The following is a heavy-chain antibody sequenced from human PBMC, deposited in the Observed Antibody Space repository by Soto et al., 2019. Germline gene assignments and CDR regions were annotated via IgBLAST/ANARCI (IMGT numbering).Heavy chain of an antibody. Sequence: PGGSLRLSCAASGSTFSSYGMHWVRQAPGKGLEWVSALSYDESKKYYADSVKGRFTISRDNSKNTLYLQMNSLRAEDTAVYYCARETYYDFWSGPYYGMDVWGQGTTVTVSS. D-gene: IGHD3-3*01. CDR3: ARETYYDFWSGPYYGMDV. V-gene: IGHV3-30*03. J-gene: IGHJ6*02. CDR2: LSYDESKK. CDR1: GSTFSSYG.